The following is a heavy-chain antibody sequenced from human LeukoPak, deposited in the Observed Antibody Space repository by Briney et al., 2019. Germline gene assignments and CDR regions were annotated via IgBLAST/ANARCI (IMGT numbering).Heavy chain of an antibody. J-gene: IGHJ4*02. V-gene: IGHV3-23*01. Sequence: PGGSLRLSCAASGFTFSSYAMSWVRQAPGKGLEWVSAISGSGGSTYYADSVKGRFTISRDNSKNTLYLQMSSLRAEDTAVYYCAKSFDSGYYVSGNFDYWGQGTLVTVSS. CDR1: GFTFSSYA. D-gene: IGHD3-22*01. CDR2: ISGSGGST. CDR3: AKSFDSGYYVSGNFDY.